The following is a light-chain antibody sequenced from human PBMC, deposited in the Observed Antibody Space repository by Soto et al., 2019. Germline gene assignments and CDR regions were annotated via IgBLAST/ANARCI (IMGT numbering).Light chain of an antibody. CDR2: GAS. CDR3: QQYGSSYT. J-gene: IGKJ2*01. V-gene: IGKV3-20*01. CDR1: QSLSSSY. Sequence: EIVLTQSPGTLSLSPGERATLSCRASQSLSSSYLAWYQQKPGQAPRLLIYGASSRATGIPDRFSGSGSGTDFTLTISGLEPEDFAVYYCQQYGSSYTFGQGTKLEIK.